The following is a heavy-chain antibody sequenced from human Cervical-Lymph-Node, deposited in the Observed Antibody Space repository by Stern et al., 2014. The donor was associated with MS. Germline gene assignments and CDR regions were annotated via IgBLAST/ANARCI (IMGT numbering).Heavy chain of an antibody. D-gene: IGHD3-10*01. V-gene: IGHV3-11*01. Sequence: VKLVESGGGLVKPGGSLRLSCAASGFTFSDHYMSWIRQAPGKGLEWLSYISTSGSPIYYADSLKGRFTISMDNAKNSLYMQMNSLRAEDTAVYYCARDSEMDYYGSGSSDYWGQGTLVTVSS. J-gene: IGHJ4*02. CDR2: ISTSGSPI. CDR1: GFTFSDHY. CDR3: ARDSEMDYYGSGSSDY.